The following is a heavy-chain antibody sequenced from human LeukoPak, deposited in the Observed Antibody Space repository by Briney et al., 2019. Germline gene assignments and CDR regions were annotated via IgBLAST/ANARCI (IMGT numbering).Heavy chain of an antibody. J-gene: IGHJ6*03. V-gene: IGHV3-21*06. CDR3: AKGRGWEASYYYYYMDV. Sequence: GGSLRLSCAASGFTFSTYSMNWVRQAPGKGLEWVSSISSSSHIYYADSVKGRVTISRDNAKNSLYLQMNSLRAEDTAVYYCAKGRGWEASYYYYYMDVWGKGTTVTISS. D-gene: IGHD1-26*01. CDR2: ISSSSHI. CDR1: GFTFSTYS.